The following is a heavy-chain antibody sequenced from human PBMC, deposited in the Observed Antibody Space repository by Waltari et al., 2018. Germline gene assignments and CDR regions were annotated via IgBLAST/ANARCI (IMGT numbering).Heavy chain of an antibody. J-gene: IGHJ4*02. Sequence: VQLLDSGGCLVQPGGSLSLSFTTSGFTFNIYAMSWVRQARGKGREWVSCMGASGESTCYADSVKGRFTIARDNSKNTLFLQMNSLRVDDTAIYYCAKKDWGLTGTGLFDYWGQGTLVTVSS. CDR1: GFTFNIYA. V-gene: IGHV3-23*01. D-gene: IGHD1-20*01. CDR2: MGASGEST. CDR3: AKKDWGLTGTGLFDY.